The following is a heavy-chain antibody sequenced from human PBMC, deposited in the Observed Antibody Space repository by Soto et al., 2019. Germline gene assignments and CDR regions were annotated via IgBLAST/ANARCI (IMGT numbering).Heavy chain of an antibody. CDR3: ARADYNDYYFFDY. CDR2: MNPPSGNT. D-gene: IGHD4-17*01. V-gene: IGHV1-8*01. J-gene: IGHJ4*02. CDR1: GYTFNTHD. Sequence: QVQLVQSGAEVKKPGASVKVSCKASGYTFNTHDINWVRQATGQGLEWMGWMNPPSGNTGCAQKFQGRLTMTRNPSISTAYMELSSLRSEDTAVYYCARADYNDYYFFDYWGQGTLVTVSS.